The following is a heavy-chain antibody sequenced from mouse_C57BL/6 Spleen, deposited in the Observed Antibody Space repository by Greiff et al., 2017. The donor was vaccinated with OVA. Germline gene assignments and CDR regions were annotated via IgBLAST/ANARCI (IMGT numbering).Heavy chain of an antibody. V-gene: IGHV1-69*01. Sequence: QVQLQQPGAELVMPGASVKLSCKASGYTFTSYWMHWVKQRPGQGLEWIGAIDPSDSYTNYNQKFKGKSTLTVDKSSSTAYMQLSSLTSEDSAVYYGARRGKVSYFDYWGQGTTLTVSS. CDR3: ARRGKVSYFDY. CDR1: GYTFTSYW. J-gene: IGHJ2*01. CDR2: IDPSDSYT.